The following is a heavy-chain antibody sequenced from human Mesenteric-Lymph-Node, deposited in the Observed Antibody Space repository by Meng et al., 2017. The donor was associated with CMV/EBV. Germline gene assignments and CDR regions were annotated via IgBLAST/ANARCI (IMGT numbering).Heavy chain of an antibody. D-gene: IGHD3-9*01. J-gene: IGHJ4*02. CDR2: INPKTGGR. V-gene: IGHV1-2*06. Sequence: QVQLVQSGAGVKKPGASVRVYCKASGYTFIDYYINWVRQAPGQGLEWMGRINPKTGGRSYAQNFQGRVTMTRDTSINTAYMEVNRLNSDDTAMYYCARDRDTDWYSPFDYWGPGTLVTVSS. CDR1: GYTFIDYY. CDR3: ARDRDTDWYSPFDY.